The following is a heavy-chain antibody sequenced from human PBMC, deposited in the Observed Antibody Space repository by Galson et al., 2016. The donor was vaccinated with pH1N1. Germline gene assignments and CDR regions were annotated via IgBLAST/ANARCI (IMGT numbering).Heavy chain of an antibody. J-gene: IGHJ6*02. CDR2: IYPSDSDT. Sequence: QSGAEVKKPGKSLKISCKGSGYSFTHYWIGWVRQMPGKGLEWMGIIYPSDSDTRYSPSFQGQVTISADKSISTAYLQWSSLKASDTAIYYCARGSGSPDSYYYYGMDVWGQGTTVTVSS. CDR3: ARGSGSPDSYYYYGMDV. CDR1: GYSFTHYW. D-gene: IGHD3-10*01. V-gene: IGHV5-51*01.